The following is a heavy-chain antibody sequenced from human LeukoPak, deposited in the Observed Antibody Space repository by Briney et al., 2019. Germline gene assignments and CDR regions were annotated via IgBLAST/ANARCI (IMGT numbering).Heavy chain of an antibody. Sequence: PGGSLRLSCAASGFTFSSYWMSWVRQAPGKGLEWVANIKQDGSEKYYVDSVKGRFTISRDNAKNSLYLQMNSLRAEDTAVYYCARVGITIFGVVPGAFDIWGQGTMVTVSS. CDR1: GFTFSSYW. CDR2: IKQDGSEK. J-gene: IGHJ3*02. CDR3: ARVGITIFGVVPGAFDI. D-gene: IGHD3-3*01. V-gene: IGHV3-7*01.